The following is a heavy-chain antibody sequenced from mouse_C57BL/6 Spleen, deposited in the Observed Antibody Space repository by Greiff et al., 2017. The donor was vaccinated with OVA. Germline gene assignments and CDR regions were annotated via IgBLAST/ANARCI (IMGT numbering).Heavy chain of an antibody. CDR3: ATYYSKGDAMDY. V-gene: IGHV1-55*01. Sequence: QVQLQQPGAELVKPGASVKMSCKASGYTFTSYWITWVQPRPGQGLEWIGDIYPGSGSTNYNEKFKSKATLTVDTSSSTAYMQLSSLTSEDSAVYYCATYYSKGDAMDYWGQGTSVTVAS. J-gene: IGHJ4*01. CDR2: IYPGSGST. CDR1: GYTFTSYW. D-gene: IGHD2-5*01.